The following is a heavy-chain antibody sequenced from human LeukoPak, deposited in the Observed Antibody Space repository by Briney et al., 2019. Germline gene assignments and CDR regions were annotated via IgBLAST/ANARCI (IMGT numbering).Heavy chain of an antibody. CDR1: GFTFSAYW. D-gene: IGHD6-19*01. J-gene: IGHJ4*02. Sequence: PGGSLRLSCAASGFTFSAYWMSWVRQAPGKGLEWVAVISYDGSNKYYADSVKGRFTISRDNSKNTLYLQMNSLRAEDTAVYYCANGIAVADESPSFDYWGQGTLVTVSS. CDR3: ANGIAVADESPSFDY. V-gene: IGHV3-30*18. CDR2: ISYDGSNK.